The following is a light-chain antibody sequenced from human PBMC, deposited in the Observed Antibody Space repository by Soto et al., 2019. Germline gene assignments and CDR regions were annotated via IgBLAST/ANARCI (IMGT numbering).Light chain of an antibody. V-gene: IGKV3-20*01. CDR3: QQFSSYPLT. Sequence: EIVLTQSPGTLSLSPGERATLSCRASQSVSSSYLAWYQQKPGQAPRLLIYDASSRATRIPDRFSGGGSGTDFTLTISRLEPEDFAVYYCQQFSSYPLTFGGGTKVDIK. J-gene: IGKJ4*01. CDR1: QSVSSSY. CDR2: DAS.